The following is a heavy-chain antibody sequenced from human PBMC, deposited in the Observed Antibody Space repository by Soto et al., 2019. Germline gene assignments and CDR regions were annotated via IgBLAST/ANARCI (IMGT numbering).Heavy chain of an antibody. Sequence: PSETLSLTCTVSGGSVSSGSYYWSWIRQPPGKGLEWIGYIYYSGSTNYNPSLKSRVTISVDTSKNQFSLKLSSVTAADTAVYYCAREWHVLDYYYGMDVWGQGTTVTVSS. D-gene: IGHD3-10*02. CDR1: GGSVSSGSYY. CDR3: AREWHVLDYYYGMDV. J-gene: IGHJ6*02. CDR2: IYYSGST. V-gene: IGHV4-61*01.